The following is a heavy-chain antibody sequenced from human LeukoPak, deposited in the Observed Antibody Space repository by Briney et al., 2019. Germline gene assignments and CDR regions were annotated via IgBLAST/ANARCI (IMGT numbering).Heavy chain of an antibody. D-gene: IGHD3-10*01. CDR3: ARDGEGTSLSYFDY. CDR1: GITFRIYS. J-gene: IGHJ4*02. V-gene: IGHV3-21*01. Sequence: GGSLRLSCAASGITFRIYSMDWVRQAPGKGLEWVSSISSSSTYIYSADSVKGRFTISRDNAKNSLYLQMNSLRAEDTAVYYCARDGEGTSLSYFDYWGQGTLVTVSS. CDR2: ISSSSTYI.